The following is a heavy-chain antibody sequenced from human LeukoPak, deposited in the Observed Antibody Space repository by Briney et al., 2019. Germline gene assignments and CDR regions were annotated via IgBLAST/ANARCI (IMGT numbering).Heavy chain of an antibody. J-gene: IGHJ4*02. V-gene: IGHV3-30*04. Sequence: GGSLRLSCAASGFTFSSYAMHWVRQAPGKGLEWVAVISYDGSNKYYADSVKGRFTISRDNSKNTLYLQMNSLRAEDTAIYYCAKHRGAGFYDTTGYYYLEHWGQGTLVTVSS. D-gene: IGHD3-22*01. CDR2: ISYDGSNK. CDR3: AKHRGAGFYDTTGYYYLEH. CDR1: GFTFSSYA.